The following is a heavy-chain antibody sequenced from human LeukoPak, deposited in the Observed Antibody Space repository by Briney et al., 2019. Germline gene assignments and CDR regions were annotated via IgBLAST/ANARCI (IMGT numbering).Heavy chain of an antibody. V-gene: IGHV1-2*02. CDR1: GYTFTGYY. CDR3: AIRTLGLLRKGGAMDV. D-gene: IGHD5-12*01. Sequence: ASVKVSCKASGYTFTGYYRHWVRQAPGQGLEWMGWINPNNGGTNYAQKFQGRVTMTRDTSISTAYMELSRLRSDDTAVYYCAIRTLGLLRKGGAMDVWGKGTTVTVSS. J-gene: IGHJ6*03. CDR2: INPNNGGT.